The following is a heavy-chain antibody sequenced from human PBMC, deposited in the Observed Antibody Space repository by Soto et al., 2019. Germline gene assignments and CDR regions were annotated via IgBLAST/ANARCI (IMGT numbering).Heavy chain of an antibody. CDR3: SRSVVSSTRFDP. D-gene: IGHD6-13*01. CDR1: GFTFSDYY. CDR2: ISSRTNYT. J-gene: IGHJ5*02. V-gene: IGHV3-11*06. Sequence: QVQLVESGGTWVKPGGSLRLSCAASGFTFSDYYMSWVREAPGKGLEWVAYISSRTNYTKYADSVKGRFTISRDNAKNSRFLQMNSLTVADTAVYHCSRSVVSSTRFDPWGQGTLVTVSA.